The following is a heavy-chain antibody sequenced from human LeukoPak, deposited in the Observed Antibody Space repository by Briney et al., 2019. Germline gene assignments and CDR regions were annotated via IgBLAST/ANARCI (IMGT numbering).Heavy chain of an antibody. J-gene: IGHJ4*02. V-gene: IGHV3-23*01. CDR3: AKDFRVVTSPFDY. Sequence: PGGSLRLSCAASGFTFSSYAMSWVRQAPGKGLEWVSAISGSGGSTYYADSVKGRFTISRDNSKNALYLQMNSLRAEDTAVYYCAKDFRVVTSPFDYWGQGTLVTVSS. CDR1: GFTFSSYA. D-gene: IGHD3-3*01. CDR2: ISGSGGST.